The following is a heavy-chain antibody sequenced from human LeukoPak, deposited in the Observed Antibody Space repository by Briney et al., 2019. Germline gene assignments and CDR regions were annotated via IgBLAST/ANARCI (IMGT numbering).Heavy chain of an antibody. J-gene: IGHJ4*02. D-gene: IGHD7-27*01. Sequence: GASVKVSCKASGGTFSSYAISWVRQAPGQGLEWMGGIIPIFGTANYAQKFQGRVTITADESTSTAYMELSSLRSEDTAVYYCARGPANWGYFDYWGQGTLVTVSS. V-gene: IGHV1-69*01. CDR2: IIPIFGTA. CDR3: ARGPANWGYFDY. CDR1: GGTFSSYA.